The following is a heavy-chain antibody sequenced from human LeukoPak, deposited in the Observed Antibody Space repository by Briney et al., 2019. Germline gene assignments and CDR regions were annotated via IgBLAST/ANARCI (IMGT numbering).Heavy chain of an antibody. CDR2: IDRSGRIT. CDR1: GFTFSTYS. CDR3: ARGPYCSSTSCYGGAFDI. D-gene: IGHD2-2*01. J-gene: IGHJ3*02. V-gene: IGHV3-48*04. Sequence: GGSLRLSCAASGFTFSTYSMDWVRQAPGKGLEWVSYIDRSGRITYYGDSVKGRFTISRDNAKNSLYLQMNSLRAEDTAVYYCARGPYCSSTSCYGGAFDIWGQGTMVTVSS.